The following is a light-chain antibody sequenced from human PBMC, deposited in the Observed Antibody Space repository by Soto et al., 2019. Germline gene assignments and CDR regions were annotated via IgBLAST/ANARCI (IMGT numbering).Light chain of an antibody. CDR3: QQYKSWPPIT. Sequence: EIVMTQSPATLSVSPGEEVSLSCMASQSVPSRIAWYQQKPGQAPSLLIYGASTRATGVPDRFSGTGSGTEFTLTISSLKSEDDAVYYCQQYKSWPPITFGQGTRLEIK. CDR1: QSVPSR. V-gene: IGKV3-15*01. J-gene: IGKJ5*01. CDR2: GAS.